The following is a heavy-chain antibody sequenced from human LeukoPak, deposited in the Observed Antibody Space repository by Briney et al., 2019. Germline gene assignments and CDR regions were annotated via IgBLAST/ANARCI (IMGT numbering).Heavy chain of an antibody. CDR3: ARDLSGITGYTYGRGIDY. J-gene: IGHJ4*02. CDR1: EFTFRSYS. V-gene: IGHV3-21*01. Sequence: GGSLRLSCAGSEFTFRSYSMHWVRQAPGKGLEWVSSISGSSSDIYYADSVKGRFTISRDNAKTSLYLQMNSLRAEDTAVYYCARDLSGITGYTYGRGIDYWGQGTLVTVSS. CDR2: ISGSSSDI. D-gene: IGHD5-18*01.